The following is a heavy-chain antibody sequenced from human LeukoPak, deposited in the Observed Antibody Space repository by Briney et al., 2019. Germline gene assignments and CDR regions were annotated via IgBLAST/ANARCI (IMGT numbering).Heavy chain of an antibody. CDR2: ITDSGGST. V-gene: IGHV3-23*01. D-gene: IGHD2-15*01. CDR3: AKAPKRSCSGATCYPFDY. Sequence: GGSLRLSCAASGFTFSSYAMSWVRQTLGKGLECVSFITDSGGSTYYTDSVKGRFTISRDNSKNTLYLQMNSLRAEDTDVYYCAKAPKRSCSGATCYPFDYWGQGTLVTVSS. CDR1: GFTFSSYA. J-gene: IGHJ4*02.